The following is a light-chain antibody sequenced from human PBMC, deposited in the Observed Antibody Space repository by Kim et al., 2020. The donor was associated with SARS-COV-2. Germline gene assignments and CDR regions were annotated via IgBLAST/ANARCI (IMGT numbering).Light chain of an antibody. V-gene: IGLV6-57*01. J-gene: IGLJ3*02. CDR2: EDN. CDR3: QSYDSSLWV. Sequence: NFMLTQPHSVSESPGKTVTISCTRSSGSIASNYVQWYQQRPGSSPTTVIYEDNQRPSGVPDRFSGSIDSSSNSASLTISGLKTEDEADYYCQSYDSSLWVFGGGTQLTFL. CDR1: SGSIASNY.